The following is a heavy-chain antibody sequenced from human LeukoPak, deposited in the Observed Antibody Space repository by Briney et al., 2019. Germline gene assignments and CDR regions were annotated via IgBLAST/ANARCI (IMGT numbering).Heavy chain of an antibody. V-gene: IGHV1-2*06. CDR2: INPNSGGT. Sequence: ASVKVSCKASGYTFTGYYMHWVRQAPGQGLEWMGRINPNSGGTNYAQKFQGRVTMTRDTSISTAYMELSRLRSDDTAVYYCARVGGAAAGREVYYYYGMDVWGQGTTVTVSS. CDR3: ARVGGAAAGREVYYYYGMDV. CDR1: GYTFTGYY. D-gene: IGHD6-13*01. J-gene: IGHJ6*02.